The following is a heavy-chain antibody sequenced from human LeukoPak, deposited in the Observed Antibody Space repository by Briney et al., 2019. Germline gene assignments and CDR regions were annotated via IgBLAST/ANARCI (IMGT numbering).Heavy chain of an antibody. CDR2: TWYDGSNE. CDR1: GFTFSTYG. Sequence: GGSLRLSCAASGFTFSTYGMHWVRQAPGKGLEWVASVTWYDGSNEYYAESVKGRFTISRDNSKNTLYLQMNSLRAEDTAVYYCAKDLITIFGVVNPTPFDPWGQGTLVTVSS. D-gene: IGHD3-3*01. J-gene: IGHJ5*02. CDR3: AKDLITIFGVVNPTPFDP. V-gene: IGHV3-30*02.